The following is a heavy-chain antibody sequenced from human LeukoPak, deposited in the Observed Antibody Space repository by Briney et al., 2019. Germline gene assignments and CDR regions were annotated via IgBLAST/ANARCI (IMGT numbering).Heavy chain of an antibody. Sequence: SETLSLTCAVYGGSFSGCYWSWIRQPPGKGLEWIGEINHSGSTNYNPSLKSRVTISVDTSKNQFSLKLSSVTAADTAVYYCARGRGPFEPGYWGQGTLVTVSS. D-gene: IGHD1-14*01. J-gene: IGHJ4*02. V-gene: IGHV4-34*01. CDR3: ARGRGPFEPGY. CDR1: GGSFSGCY. CDR2: INHSGST.